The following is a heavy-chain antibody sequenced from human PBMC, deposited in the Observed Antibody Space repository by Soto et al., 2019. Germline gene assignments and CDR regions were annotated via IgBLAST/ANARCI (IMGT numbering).Heavy chain of an antibody. CDR1: GDSVSSNSAA. CDR2: TYYRSKWYN. D-gene: IGHD6-19*01. J-gene: IGHJ6*02. CDR3: ACDPQWLVHHKDDLDV. Sequence: SQTLSLTCAISGDSVSSNSAAWNWIRQSPSRGLEWLGRTYYRSKWYNDYAVSVKSRITINPDTSKNQFSLQLNSVTPEDTAVYYCACDPQWLVHHKDDLDVWSRGASDTVSS. V-gene: IGHV6-1*01.